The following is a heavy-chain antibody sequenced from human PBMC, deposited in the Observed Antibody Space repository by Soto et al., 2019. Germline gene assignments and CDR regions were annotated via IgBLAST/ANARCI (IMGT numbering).Heavy chain of an antibody. D-gene: IGHD3-10*01. CDR2: IIPIFGTA. J-gene: IGHJ5*02. CDR1: GGTFSSYA. Sequence: PVKVSCKASGGTFSSYAISWVRQAPGQGLEWMGGIIPIFGTANYAQKFQGRVTITADESTSTAYMELSSLRSEDTAVYYCARASYYYGSGIHNWFDPWGRGTLVTVSS. CDR3: ARASYYYGSGIHNWFDP. V-gene: IGHV1-69*13.